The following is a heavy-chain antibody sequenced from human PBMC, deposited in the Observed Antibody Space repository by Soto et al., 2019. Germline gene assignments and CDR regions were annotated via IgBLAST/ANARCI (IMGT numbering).Heavy chain of an antibody. Sequence: ASVKVSCKASGYTFTSYGISWVRQAPGQGLEWMGWISTYNGNTNYAQKLQGRATITTDTSTSTVYMELSSLRSDDTAAYYCAREGGCVDGECIDSDYFDYWGQGALVTVSS. J-gene: IGHJ4*02. CDR1: GYTFTSYG. CDR2: ISTYNGNT. V-gene: IGHV1-18*01. CDR3: AREGGCVDGECIDSDYFDY. D-gene: IGHD2-8*01.